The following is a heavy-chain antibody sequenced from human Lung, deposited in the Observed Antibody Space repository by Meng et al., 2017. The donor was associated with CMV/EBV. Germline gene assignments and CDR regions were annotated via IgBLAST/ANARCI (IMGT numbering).Heavy chain of an antibody. V-gene: IGHV3-73*01. D-gene: IGHD1-26*01. CDR2: IRSKANSYAT. CDR3: TRWRSGRSLTPYYYYCMDV. Sequence: GEXXKISCAASEFTFSGSAMHWVRQASGKGLEWVGRIRSKANSYATAYAASVKGRFTISRDDSKNTAYLQMNCLKTEDTAVYYCTRWRSGRSLTPYYYYCMDVXGQGXTVTVSS. J-gene: IGHJ6*02. CDR1: EFTFSGSA.